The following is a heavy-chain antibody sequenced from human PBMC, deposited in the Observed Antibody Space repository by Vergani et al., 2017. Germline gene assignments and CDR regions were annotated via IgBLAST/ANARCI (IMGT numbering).Heavy chain of an antibody. Sequence: VQLVESGGGVVQPGRSLRLSCAASGFTFSSYGVHWVRQAPGKGLEWVSYISSSGSTIYYADSVKGRFTISRDNAKNSLYLQMNSLRAEDTAVYYCARENDGFDYWGQGTLVTVSS. D-gene: IGHD3-16*01. V-gene: IGHV3-48*03. CDR1: GFTFSSYG. CDR2: ISSSGSTI. CDR3: ARENDGFDY. J-gene: IGHJ4*02.